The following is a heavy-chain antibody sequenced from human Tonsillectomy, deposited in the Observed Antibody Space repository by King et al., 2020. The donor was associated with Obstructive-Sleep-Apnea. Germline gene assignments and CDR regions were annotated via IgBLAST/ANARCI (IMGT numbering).Heavy chain of an antibody. V-gene: IGHV3-23*04. CDR3: AKLHGAAMVRWDFDY. J-gene: IGHJ4*02. D-gene: IGHD3-10*01. CDR1: GFTFSSYA. Sequence: VQLVESGGGLVQPGGSLRLSCAASGFTFSSYAMSWVRQAPGKGLEWVSTINNSGGTYSADSVKGRLTISRDNSKNTLYLQMNSLRAEDTAVYYCAKLHGAAMVRWDFDYWGQGTLVTVSS. CDR2: INNSGGT.